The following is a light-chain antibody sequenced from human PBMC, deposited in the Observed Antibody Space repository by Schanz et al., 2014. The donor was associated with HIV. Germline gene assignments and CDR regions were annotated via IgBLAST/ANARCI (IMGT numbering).Light chain of an antibody. J-gene: IGLJ2*01. CDR1: SSDVGGYNY. V-gene: IGLV2-14*01. Sequence: QSALTQPASVSGSPGQSITISCTGTSSDVGGYNYVSWYQQHPGKAPKLMIYDVSNRPSGVSNRFSGSKSGNTASLTISGLQAEDEADYYCSSYTTSRTSVFGGGTKLTV. CDR2: DVS. CDR3: SSYTTSRTSV.